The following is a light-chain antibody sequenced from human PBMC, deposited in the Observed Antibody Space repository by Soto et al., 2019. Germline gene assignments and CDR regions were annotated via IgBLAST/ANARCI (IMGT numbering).Light chain of an antibody. V-gene: IGLV1-40*01. CDR3: QSYDSTLSGSG. Sequence: QAVVTQPPSVSGAPGQRVTISCAGSSSNIGAGYDVHWYQHLPGTAPKLLIYGNSNRPSGVPDRFSGSKSGTSASLAITGLQAEDEADYYCQSYDSTLSGSGFGGGTKLTVL. CDR2: GNS. CDR1: SSNIGAGYD. J-gene: IGLJ3*02.